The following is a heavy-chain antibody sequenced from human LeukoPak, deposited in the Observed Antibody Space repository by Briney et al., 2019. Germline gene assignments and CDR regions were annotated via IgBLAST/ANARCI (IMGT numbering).Heavy chain of an antibody. D-gene: IGHD3-22*01. V-gene: IGHV4-34*01. CDR2: INHSGST. J-gene: IGHJ3*02. CDR3: ARSTYYYDRSGYYYGAFDI. CDR1: GGSFSGYY. Sequence: PSETLSLTCAVYGGSFSGYYWSWIRQPPGKGLEWIGEINHSGSTNYNPSLKSRVTISVDTSKNQFSLKVNSVIAADTAVYYCARSTYYYDRSGYYYGAFDIWGLGTMVTVSS.